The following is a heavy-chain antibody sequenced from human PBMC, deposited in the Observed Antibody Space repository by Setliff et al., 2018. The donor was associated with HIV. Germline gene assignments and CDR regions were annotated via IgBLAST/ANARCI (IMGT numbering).Heavy chain of an antibody. V-gene: IGHV1-8*02. CDR1: GYTFTSYE. Sequence: ASVKVSCKASGYTFTSYEINWVRQATGQGLEWMGWMNPNSGNTGYAQKFQGRVTMTRNTSISTAYMELSSLRSEDTAVYYCARRITGLDAFDIWGQGTMVTVSS. D-gene: IGHD2-8*02. J-gene: IGHJ3*02. CDR3: ARRITGLDAFDI. CDR2: MNPNSGNT.